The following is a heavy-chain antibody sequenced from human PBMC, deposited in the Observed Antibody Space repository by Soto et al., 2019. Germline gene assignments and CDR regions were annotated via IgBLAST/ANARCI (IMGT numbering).Heavy chain of an antibody. CDR3: ARRTPADLYYYFYMDV. CDR2: IYHSGST. D-gene: IGHD6-13*01. CDR1: SGSISSSNW. V-gene: IGHV4-4*02. J-gene: IGHJ6*03. Sequence: QVQLQESGPGLVKPSGTLSLTCAVSSGSISSSNWWSWVRQPPGKGLEWIGEIYHSGSTNYNPSLKTRGTISVDNSRNHFSLKLSSVTAADTAVYYCARRTPADLYYYFYMDVWGNGTTVTVSS.